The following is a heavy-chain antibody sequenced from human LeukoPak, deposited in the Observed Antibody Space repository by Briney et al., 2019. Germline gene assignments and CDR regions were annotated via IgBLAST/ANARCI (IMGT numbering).Heavy chain of an antibody. CDR1: GGSISGFY. V-gene: IGHV4-59*01. CDR3: ARDTRDAFDI. Sequence: SETLSLTCTVSGGSISGFYWNWIRQPPGKGLEWIGYVYYSGNTNYNPSLKSRVTISLDTSKNQFSLELRSVTAADTAVYYCARDTRDAFDIWGQGTMVTVSS. CDR2: VYYSGNT. J-gene: IGHJ3*02.